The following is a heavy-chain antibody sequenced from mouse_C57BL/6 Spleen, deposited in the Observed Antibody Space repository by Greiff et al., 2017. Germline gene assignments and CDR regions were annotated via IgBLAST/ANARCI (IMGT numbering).Heavy chain of an antibody. J-gene: IGHJ2*01. CDR1: GFTFSSYA. V-gene: IGHV5-4*01. Sequence: EVKLVESGGGLVKPGGSLKLSCAASGFTFSSYAMSWVRQTPEKRLEWVATISDGGSYTYYPDNVKGRFTISSDNAKNNLYLQMSHLKSEDTAMYYCARDQGYYYGSSYFDYWGQGTTRTVSS. D-gene: IGHD1-1*01. CDR2: ISDGGSYT. CDR3: ARDQGYYYGSSYFDY.